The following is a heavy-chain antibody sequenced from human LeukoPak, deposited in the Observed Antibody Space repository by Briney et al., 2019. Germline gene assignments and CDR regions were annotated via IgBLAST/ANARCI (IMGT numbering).Heavy chain of an antibody. V-gene: IGHV3-23*01. CDR1: GFTFSSHA. CDR3: VKDYRVGSSPAFGDF. CDR2: LIENGATT. Sequence: SGGSLRLSCAASGFTFSSHAMSWVRQAPGKGLEWVSGLIENGATTYYADSEKGRFTISRDNSRNTMYLQMNSLRAEDTAVYYCVKDYRVGSSPAFGDFWGQGTLVTVSS. J-gene: IGHJ4*02. D-gene: IGHD1-26*01.